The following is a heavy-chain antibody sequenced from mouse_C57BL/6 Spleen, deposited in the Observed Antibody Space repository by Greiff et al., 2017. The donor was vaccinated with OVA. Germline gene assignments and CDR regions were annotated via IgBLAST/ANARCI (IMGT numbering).Heavy chain of an antibody. CDR2: INPNNGGT. Sequence: VQLQQSGPELVKPGASVKISCKASGYTFTDYYMTWVKQSPGKSLEWIGDINPNNGGTSYNQKFKGKATLTVDKSSSTAYMELRSLTSEDSAVYYCAKAYGNSYFDVWGTGTTVTVSS. CDR3: AKAYGNSYFDV. V-gene: IGHV1-26*01. CDR1: GYTFTDYY. J-gene: IGHJ1*03. D-gene: IGHD2-1*01.